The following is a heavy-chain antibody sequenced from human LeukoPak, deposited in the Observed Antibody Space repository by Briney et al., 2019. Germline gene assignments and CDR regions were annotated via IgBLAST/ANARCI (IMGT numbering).Heavy chain of an antibody. CDR3: AKELFRWELRSCFDY. V-gene: IGHV3-11*04. J-gene: IGHJ4*01. D-gene: IGHD1-26*01. Sequence: GGSLRLSCAASGFTFSDYYMSWIRQAPGKGLEWVSYISSSGSTIYYADSVKGRFTISRDNSKNTLYLQMNSLRAEDTAVYYCAKELFRWELRSCFDYWGHGTLVTVSS. CDR1: GFTFSDYY. CDR2: ISSSGSTI.